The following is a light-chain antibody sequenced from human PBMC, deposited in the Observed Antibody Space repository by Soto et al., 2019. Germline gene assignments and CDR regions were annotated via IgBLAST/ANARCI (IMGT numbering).Light chain of an antibody. CDR2: DAS. V-gene: IGKV3-11*01. CDR3: QPRSNWPPGIT. CDR1: QSVSSY. J-gene: IGKJ5*01. Sequence: EIVLAQSPATLSLSPGERATLSCRASQSVSSYLAWYQQKPGQAPRLLIYDASNRATGIPARFSGSGSGTDFTLTISSLQPEDFAVYYCQPRSNWPPGITFGQGKRLEIK.